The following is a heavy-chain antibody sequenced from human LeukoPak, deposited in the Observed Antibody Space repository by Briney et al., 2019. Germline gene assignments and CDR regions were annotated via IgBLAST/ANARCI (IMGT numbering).Heavy chain of an antibody. CDR1: GFTVSSNY. CDR2: IYSGGST. Sequence: GGSLRLSCAASGFTVSSNYMSWVRKAPGKGLEWVSVIYSGGSTYYADSVKGRFTISRDNSKNTLYLQMNSRRAEDTAVYYCASGSQLERHPIDYWGQGTLVTVSS. D-gene: IGHD1-1*01. CDR3: ASGSQLERHPIDY. V-gene: IGHV3-66*01. J-gene: IGHJ4*02.